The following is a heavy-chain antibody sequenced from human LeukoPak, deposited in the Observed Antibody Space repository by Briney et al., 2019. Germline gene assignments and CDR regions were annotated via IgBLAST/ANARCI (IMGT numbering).Heavy chain of an antibody. CDR1: GFTFSSYA. Sequence: GGSLRLSCAASGFTFSSYAMHWVRQAPGKGLEWVAVISYDGSNKYYADSVKGRFTISRDNSKNTLYLQMNSLRAEDTAVYYCARDLDDSSGYYYYYYGMDVWGQGTTVTVSS. CDR2: ISYDGSNK. CDR3: ARDLDDSSGYYYYYYGMDV. D-gene: IGHD3-22*01. V-gene: IGHV3-30-3*01. J-gene: IGHJ6*02.